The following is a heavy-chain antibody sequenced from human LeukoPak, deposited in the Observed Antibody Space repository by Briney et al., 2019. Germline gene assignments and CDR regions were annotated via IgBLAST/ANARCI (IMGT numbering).Heavy chain of an antibody. J-gene: IGHJ4*02. CDR2: ISAYNGNT. V-gene: IGHV1-18*01. Sequence: ASVKVSCKASGYTFTSYGISWVRQAPGQGLEWTGWISAYNGNTNYAQKLQGRVTMTTDTSTSTAYMELRSLRSDDTAVYYCARERDAWLTSDYWGQGTLVTVSS. CDR1: GYTFTSYG. D-gene: IGHD5-18*01. CDR3: ARERDAWLTSDY.